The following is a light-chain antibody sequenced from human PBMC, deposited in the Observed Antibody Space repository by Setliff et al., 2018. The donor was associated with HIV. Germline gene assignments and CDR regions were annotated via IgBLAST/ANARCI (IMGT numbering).Light chain of an antibody. J-gene: IGLJ2*01. Sequence: QSVLTQPASVSGSPGQSITISCTGTSSDVGGYNYVSWYQQYPGKAPKLMIYDVTKRPSGVSNRFSGFKSGNTASLTISGLQAEDEADYYRNSYTSSTTLVFGGGTKVTVL. CDR3: NSYTSSTTLV. CDR1: SSDVGGYNY. V-gene: IGLV2-14*01. CDR2: DVT.